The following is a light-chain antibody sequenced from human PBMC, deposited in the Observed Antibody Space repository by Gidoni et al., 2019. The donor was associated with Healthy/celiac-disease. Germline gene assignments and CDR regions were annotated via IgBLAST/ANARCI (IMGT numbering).Light chain of an antibody. V-gene: IGLV1-40*01. CDR1: SSNIGAGYD. J-gene: IGLJ2*01. Sequence: QSVLTQPPSVSAAPGQRVTISCTGSSSNIGAGYDVHWYQPLPGTAPKLLIYGTSNRPSGVRDRFSGSKSGTAASLAITGLQAEDEADYYCQSYDSSLSGVVFGGGTKLTVL. CDR3: QSYDSSLSGVV. CDR2: GTS.